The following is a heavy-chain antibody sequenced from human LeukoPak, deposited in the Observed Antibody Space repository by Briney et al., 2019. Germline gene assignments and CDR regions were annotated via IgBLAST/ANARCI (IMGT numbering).Heavy chain of an antibody. D-gene: IGHD3-10*01. J-gene: IGHJ6*03. CDR3: AKLPTYGSGSSSADYMDV. V-gene: IGHV3-30*02. Sequence: PGGSLRLSCAASGFTFSSYGMHWVRQAPGKGLEWVAFIRYDGSNKYYADSVKGRFTISRDNSKNTLYVQMNSLRAEDTAVYYCAKLPTYGSGSSSADYMDVWGQGTTVTVSS. CDR1: GFTFSSYG. CDR2: IRYDGSNK.